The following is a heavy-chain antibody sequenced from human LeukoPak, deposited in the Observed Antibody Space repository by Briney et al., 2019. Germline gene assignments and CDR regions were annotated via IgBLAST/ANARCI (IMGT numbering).Heavy chain of an antibody. CDR3: ASVPDIVATIMEKLRDY. Sequence: PSETLSLTCTVSGGSISSSSYYWGWIRQPPGKGLEWIGSIYYSGSTYYNPSLKSRVTISVDTSKNQFSLKLSSVTAADTAVYYCASVPDIVATIMEKLRDYWGQGTLVTVSS. V-gene: IGHV4-39*07. J-gene: IGHJ4*02. CDR1: GGSISSSSYY. CDR2: IYYSGST. D-gene: IGHD5-12*01.